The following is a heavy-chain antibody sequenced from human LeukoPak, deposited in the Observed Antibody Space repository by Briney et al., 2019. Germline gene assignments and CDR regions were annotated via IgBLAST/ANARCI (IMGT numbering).Heavy chain of an antibody. CDR3: ARAGEILTGYYSPFDY. Sequence: ASVKVSCKASGYTFTGYYMHWVRQAPGQGLEWMGWINPNSGGTNYAQKFQGRVTMTRDTSISTAYMELSRLRSDDTAVYYCARAGEILTGYYSPFDYWGQGTLVTVSS. CDR1: GYTFTGYY. D-gene: IGHD3-9*01. V-gene: IGHV1-2*02. CDR2: INPNSGGT. J-gene: IGHJ4*02.